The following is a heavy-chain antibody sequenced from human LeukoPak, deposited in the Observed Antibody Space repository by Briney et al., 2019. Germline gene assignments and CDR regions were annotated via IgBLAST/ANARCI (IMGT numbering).Heavy chain of an antibody. CDR3: AREGGSSSH. D-gene: IGHD6-6*01. Sequence: PGGSLRLSXAASGFTFXXXXXXXVRQAPGKXLEWVSSISSSSSYXXYADSVKGRFTISXDNAKNSLYLQMNSLRAEDTAVYYCAREGGSSSHWGQGTLVTVSS. V-gene: IGHV3-21*01. CDR1: GFTFXXXX. CDR2: ISSSSSYX. J-gene: IGHJ4*02.